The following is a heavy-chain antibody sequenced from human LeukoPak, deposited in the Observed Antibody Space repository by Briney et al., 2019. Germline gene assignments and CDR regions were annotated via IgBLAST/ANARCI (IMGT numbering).Heavy chain of an antibody. D-gene: IGHD3-3*01. CDR1: GGSISSSSYY. CDR2: IHYSGST. Sequence: SETLSLTCTVSGGSISSSSYYWGWIRQPPGKGLEWIGSIHYSGSTYYNPSLKSRVTISVDTSKNQFSLKLSSVTAADTAVYYCARHTIYDFWSGYLNWFDPWGQGTLVTVSS. J-gene: IGHJ5*02. V-gene: IGHV4-39*01. CDR3: ARHTIYDFWSGYLNWFDP.